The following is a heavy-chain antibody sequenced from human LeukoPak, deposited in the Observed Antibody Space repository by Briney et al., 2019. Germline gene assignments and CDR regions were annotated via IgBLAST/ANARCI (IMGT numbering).Heavy chain of an antibody. D-gene: IGHD6-19*01. J-gene: IGHJ4*02. V-gene: IGHV1-2*02. CDR2: INSNSGGT. CDR3: ARSDASGRKDF. Sequence: ASVKVSCKASGYTFTDYYMHWVRQAPGQGLEWVGWINSNSGGTNYAQKFQGRVTMTRDTSIGAAYMELSRLTSDDAAVYYCARSDASGRKDFWGQGTLVTVSS. CDR1: GYTFTDYY.